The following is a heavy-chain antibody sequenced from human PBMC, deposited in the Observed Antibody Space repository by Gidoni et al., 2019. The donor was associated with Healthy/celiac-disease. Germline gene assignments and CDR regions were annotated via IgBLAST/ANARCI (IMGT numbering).Heavy chain of an antibody. J-gene: IGHJ5*02. V-gene: IGHV1-69*01. CDR1: GGTFSSYA. D-gene: IGHD3-9*01. CDR2: IIPIFGTA. CDR3: ARDGTDREYYDILTGYGDDNWFDP. Sequence: QVQLVQSGAEVKKPGSSVKVSCKASGGTFSSYAISWVRQAPGQGLEWMGGIIPIFGTANYAQKFQGRVTITADESTSTAYMELSSLRSEDTAVYYCARDGTDREYYDILTGYGDDNWFDPWGQGTLVTVSS.